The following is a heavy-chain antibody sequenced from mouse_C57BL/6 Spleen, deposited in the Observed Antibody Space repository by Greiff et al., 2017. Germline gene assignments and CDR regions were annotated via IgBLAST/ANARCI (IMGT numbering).Heavy chain of an antibody. D-gene: IGHD1-1*01. Sequence: VQVVESGPELVKPGASVKISCKASGYAFSSSWMNWVKQRPGKGLEWIGRIYPGDGDTNYNGKFKGKATLTADKSSSTAYMQLSSLTSEDSAVYFCARGLLYAMDYWGQGTSVTVSS. J-gene: IGHJ4*01. V-gene: IGHV1-82*01. CDR3: ARGLLYAMDY. CDR2: IYPGDGDT. CDR1: GYAFSSSW.